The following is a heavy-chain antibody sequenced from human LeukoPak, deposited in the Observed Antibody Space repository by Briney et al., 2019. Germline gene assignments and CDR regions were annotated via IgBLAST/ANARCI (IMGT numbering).Heavy chain of an antibody. V-gene: IGHV3-48*01. J-gene: IGHJ6*03. CDR2: ISSSSSTI. D-gene: IGHD1-7*01. CDR3: ARNSVELPYYYYYMDV. Sequence: PGGTLRLSCVASGFTFSRHGMNWVRQAPGKGLEWVSYISSSSSTIYYADSVKGRFTISRDNAKNSLYLLMNSLRAEDTAVYYCARNSVELPYYYYYMDVWGKGTTVTVSS. CDR1: GFTFSRHG.